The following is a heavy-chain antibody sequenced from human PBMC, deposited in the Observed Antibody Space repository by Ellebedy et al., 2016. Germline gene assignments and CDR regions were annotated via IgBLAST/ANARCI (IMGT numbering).Heavy chain of an antibody. CDR3: ASWCSSTSCPLGV. V-gene: IGHV4-34*01. CDR2: INHSGST. D-gene: IGHD2-2*01. Sequence: SETLSLTCAVYGGSFSGYYWSWIRQPPGKGLEWIGEINHSGSTNYNPSLKSRVTISVDTSKNQFSLKLSSVTAADTAVYYCASWCSSTSCPLGVWGQGTMVTVSS. J-gene: IGHJ3*01. CDR1: GGSFSGYY.